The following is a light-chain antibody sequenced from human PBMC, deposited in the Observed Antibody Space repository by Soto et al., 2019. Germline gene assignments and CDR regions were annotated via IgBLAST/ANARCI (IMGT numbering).Light chain of an antibody. CDR3: SSYTSSTPPYV. CDR1: SSDVGDYNY. CDR2: DVS. J-gene: IGLJ1*01. Sequence: QSVXTQPASVSGSPGQSIAISCTGTSSDVGDYNYVSWYQQHPGKAPKLIIYDVSDRPSGVSSRFSGSKSGNTASLTISGLQPEDEADYYCSSYTSSTPPYVFGTGTKVTVL. V-gene: IGLV2-14*01.